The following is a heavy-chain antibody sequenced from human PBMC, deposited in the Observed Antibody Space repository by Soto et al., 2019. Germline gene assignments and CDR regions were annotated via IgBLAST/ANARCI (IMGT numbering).Heavy chain of an antibody. V-gene: IGHV5-51*01. CDR2: IYPGDSDT. J-gene: IGHJ6*02. CDR3: ARHYDFWSGYYDYYYGMDV. Sequence: PGESLKISCKGSGYSFTSYWIGWVRQMPGKGLEWMGIIYPGDSDTGYSPSFQGQVTISADKSISTAYLQWSSLKASDTAMYYCARHYDFWSGYYDYYYGMDVWGQGTTVTVSS. D-gene: IGHD3-3*01. CDR1: GYSFTSYW.